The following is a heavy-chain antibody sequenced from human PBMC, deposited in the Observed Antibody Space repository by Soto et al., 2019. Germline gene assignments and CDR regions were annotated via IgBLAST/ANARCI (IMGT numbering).Heavy chain of an antibody. CDR1: GYTFSNYP. J-gene: IGHJ4*02. D-gene: IGHD3-10*01. CDR3: ALAMLRGIIVFDY. V-gene: IGHV1-3*01. Sequence: QVQLVQSGAEVKKPGASVKVSCKTSGYTFSNYPVHWVRQAPGQRLEGMGWINAGNGDTKYSQKFQGGVTITRDTSASTAYMEVSSLRSEDTAVYYCALAMLRGIIVFDYWGQGTLVTVSS. CDR2: INAGNGDT.